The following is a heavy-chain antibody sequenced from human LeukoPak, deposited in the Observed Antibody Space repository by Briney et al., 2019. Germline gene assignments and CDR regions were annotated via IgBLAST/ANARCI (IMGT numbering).Heavy chain of an antibody. CDR2: ISSSSSYI. CDR1: GFTFSSYS. CDR3: ARGVWSSLNAFDI. V-gene: IGHV3-21*01. J-gene: IGHJ3*02. Sequence: GGSLRLSCAASGFTFSSYSMNWVRQAPGKGLELVSSISSSSSYIYYADSVKGRFTISRDNAKNSLYLQMNSLRAEDTAVYYCARGVWSSLNAFDIWGQGTMVTVFS. D-gene: IGHD2-21*02.